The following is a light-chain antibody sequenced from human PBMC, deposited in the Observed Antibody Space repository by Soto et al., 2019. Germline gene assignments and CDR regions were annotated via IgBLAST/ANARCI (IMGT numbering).Light chain of an antibody. CDR2: TAS. CDR3: QQLNSYPT. Sequence: DIQLTESPSFLSASVGDRVTITCRASRGISSYLAWYQQTPGKAPKILIYTASTLHTGVPSRLSGSGSGTEFTLTISSLQPEDFATYYCQQLNSYPTFGQGTRLEIK. J-gene: IGKJ5*01. V-gene: IGKV1-9*01. CDR1: RGISSY.